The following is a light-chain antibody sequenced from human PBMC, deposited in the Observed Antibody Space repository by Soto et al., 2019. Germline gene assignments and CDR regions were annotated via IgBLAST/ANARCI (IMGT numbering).Light chain of an antibody. CDR2: AAS. J-gene: IGKJ1*01. Sequence: DIQMTQSPSSLSASVGHRVTITCRASQDITNSLAWYQQKPGKVPELLIYAASTLQSGVPSRFSGSGSGTAFTLTITSLQAEDVASYYCQTYDSAPWTFGQGTRVVIK. CDR3: QTYDSAPWT. V-gene: IGKV1-27*01. CDR1: QDITNS.